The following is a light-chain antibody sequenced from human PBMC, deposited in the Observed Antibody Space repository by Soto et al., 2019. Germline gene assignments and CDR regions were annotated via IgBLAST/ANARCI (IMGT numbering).Light chain of an antibody. Sequence: EIVLTQSPGTLSLSPGESATLSCRASQSVSSNYLAWYQQKPGQAPRLLIYGASSRATGIPDRFSGSGSGTDFTLTIRRLEPEDFAVYYCQQYGSSYPWTVGQGTKVEIK. J-gene: IGKJ1*01. CDR2: GAS. CDR3: QQYGSSYPWT. V-gene: IGKV3-20*01. CDR1: QSVSSNY.